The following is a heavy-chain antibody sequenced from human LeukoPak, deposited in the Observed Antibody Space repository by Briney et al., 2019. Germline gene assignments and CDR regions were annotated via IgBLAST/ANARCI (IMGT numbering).Heavy chain of an antibody. Sequence: QPGGSLRLSCAASGFTVSHNYMTWVRQAPGKGLEWVSVIYSGGDTQYADSVRGRFTISRDSSKNTLHLQMNSLRADDTAVYYCERDFWADGSYYGAWGQGTLVIVSS. V-gene: IGHV3-66*02. CDR2: IYSGGDT. CDR3: ERDFWADGSYYGA. CDR1: GFTVSHNY. J-gene: IGHJ5*02. D-gene: IGHD1-26*01.